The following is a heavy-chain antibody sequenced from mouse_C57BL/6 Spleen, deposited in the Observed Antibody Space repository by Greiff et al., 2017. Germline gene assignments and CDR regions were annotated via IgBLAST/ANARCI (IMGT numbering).Heavy chain of an antibody. CDR1: GYTFTDYE. J-gene: IGHJ2*01. D-gene: IGHD4-1*01. CDR2: IDPETGGT. V-gene: IGHV1-15*01. CDR3: TRRRAGTFDY. Sequence: QVQLQQSGAELVRPGASVTLSCKASGYTFTDYEMHWVKQTPVHGLEWIGAIDPETGGTAYNQKFKGKAILTADKSSSTAYMELRSLTSEDSAVYYCTRRRAGTFDYWGQGTTLTVSS.